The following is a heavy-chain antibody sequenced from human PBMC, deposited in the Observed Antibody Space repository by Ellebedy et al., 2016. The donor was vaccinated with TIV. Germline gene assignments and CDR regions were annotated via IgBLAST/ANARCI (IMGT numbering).Heavy chain of an antibody. D-gene: IGHD3-16*02. V-gene: IGHV1-46*04. Sequence: AASVKVSCKASGYTFTRYYMHWVRQAPGQGLEWMGIVNPSGGSTSYAQKLQGRVTMTRDTSTSTVYMELSSLRSEDTAVYYCAREVIDDNVWGRNLYSSGHFDYWGQGTLVTVSS. CDR1: GYTFTRYY. CDR2: VNPSGGST. J-gene: IGHJ4*02. CDR3: AREVIDDNVWGRNLYSSGHFDY.